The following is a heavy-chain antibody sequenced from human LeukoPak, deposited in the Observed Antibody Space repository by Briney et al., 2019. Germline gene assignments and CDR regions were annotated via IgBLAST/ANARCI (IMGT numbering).Heavy chain of an antibody. D-gene: IGHD4-11*01. V-gene: IGHV3-48*02. Sequence: GGSLGLSWAVSGFTFSSFSMNWFRQAPGKGLEWVSYISSTGSTIYYANSVKGRFTVSRDNAKDSLYLQMNNLRDEDTAVYYCARDLISGDYTFDYWGQGALVAVSS. CDR2: ISSTGSTI. CDR3: ARDLISGDYTFDY. J-gene: IGHJ4*02. CDR1: GFTFSSFS.